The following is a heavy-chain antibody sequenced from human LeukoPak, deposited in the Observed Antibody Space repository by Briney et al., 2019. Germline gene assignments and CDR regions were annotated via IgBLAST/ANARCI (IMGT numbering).Heavy chain of an antibody. D-gene: IGHD5-24*01. J-gene: IGHJ4*02. CDR1: GFTFSSYA. V-gene: IGHV4-39*01. CDR3: ARHARGYVGSNDY. CDR2: IYYSGST. Sequence: PGGSLRLSCAASGFTFSSYAMSWVRQPPGKGLEWIGSIYYSGSTYYNPSLKSRVTISVDTSKNQFSLKLSSVTAADTAVYYCARHARGYVGSNDYWGQGTLVTVSS.